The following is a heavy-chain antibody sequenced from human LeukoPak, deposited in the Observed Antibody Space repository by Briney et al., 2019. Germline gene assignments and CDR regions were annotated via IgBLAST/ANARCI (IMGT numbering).Heavy chain of an antibody. CDR3: ARDRGAAAGNFYYDMSV. V-gene: IGHV1-18*01. CDR1: GYTFTSYG. J-gene: IGHJ6*03. Sequence: ASVKVSCKASGYTFTSYGISWVRQAPGQGLEWMGWISAYNGNTNYAQKLQGRVTMTTDTSTSTAYMELRSLRSDDTAVYYCARDRGAAAGNFYYDMSVWGKWATVTASS. D-gene: IGHD6-13*01. CDR2: ISAYNGNT.